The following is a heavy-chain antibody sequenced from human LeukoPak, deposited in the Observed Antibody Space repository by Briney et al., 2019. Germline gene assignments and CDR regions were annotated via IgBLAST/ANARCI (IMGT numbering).Heavy chain of an antibody. J-gene: IGHJ4*02. CDR1: GFPFSSYW. Sequence: GGSLRLSCAASGFPFSSYWMAWIRQAPGKGLEWVASIKQDGGETFYVDSVKGRFTISRDNAKNSLYLQMNSLRAEDTAVYYCTREDHSNYNYWGQGTLVTVSS. CDR3: TREDHSNYNY. CDR2: IKQDGGET. D-gene: IGHD4-11*01. V-gene: IGHV3-7*01.